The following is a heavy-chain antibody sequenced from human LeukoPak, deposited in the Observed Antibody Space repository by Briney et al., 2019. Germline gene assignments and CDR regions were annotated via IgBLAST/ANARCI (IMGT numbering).Heavy chain of an antibody. D-gene: IGHD3-10*01. V-gene: IGHV3-23*01. CDR3: AKGSSGLFDY. CDR2: ISGSGGST. CDR1: GFTFSNYA. Sequence: PGGSLRLSCAASGFTFSNYAMTWVRQAPGKGLEWVSAISGSGGSTYYRDSVKGRFTISRDNSKNTLYLQMNSLRAEDTAVYYCAKGSSGLFDYWGQGTLVTVSS. J-gene: IGHJ4*02.